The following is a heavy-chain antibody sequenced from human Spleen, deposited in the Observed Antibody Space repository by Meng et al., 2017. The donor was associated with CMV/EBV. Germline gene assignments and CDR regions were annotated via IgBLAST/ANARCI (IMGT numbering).Heavy chain of an antibody. CDR2: INPDSGGT. V-gene: IGHV1-2*02. CDR3: ARVRGYCSITSCFGGLHFDY. CDR1: GYTFTGYY. J-gene: IGHJ4*02. Sequence: ASVKVSCKASGYTFTGYYLHWLRQAPGQGLEWMGWINPDSGGTNYAQKFQGRVTMTRDTSISTAYMELSRLTSDDTAVYYRARVRGYCSITSCFGGLHFDYWGQGTLVTVSS. D-gene: IGHD2-2*01.